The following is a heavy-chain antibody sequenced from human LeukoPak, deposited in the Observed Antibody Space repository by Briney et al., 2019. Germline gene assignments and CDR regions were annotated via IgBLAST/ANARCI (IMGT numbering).Heavy chain of an antibody. CDR2: ISASGGST. CDR3: AKDPEIQPTTIFDY. J-gene: IGHJ4*02. CDR1: GFTFSSYA. V-gene: IGHV3-23*01. Sequence: GGSLRLSCAASGFTFSSYAMSWVRQAPGKGLEWVSAISASGGSTYYADSVKGRFTISRDNSKNTLYLQMNSLRAEDTAVYYCAKDPEIQPTTIFDYWGQGTLVTVSS. D-gene: IGHD5-18*01.